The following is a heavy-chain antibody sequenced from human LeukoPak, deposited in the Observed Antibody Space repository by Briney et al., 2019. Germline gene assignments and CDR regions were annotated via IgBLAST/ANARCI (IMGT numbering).Heavy chain of an antibody. CDR3: ARGPPRYVWGSYRYTRIFDY. D-gene: IGHD3-16*02. CDR2: IYTSGST. CDR1: GGSISSYY. Sequence: SETLSLTCTVSGGSISSYYWSWIRQPAGKGLEWIGRIYTSGSTNYNPSLKSRVTISVDTSKNQFSLKLSSVTAADTAVYYCARGPPRYVWGSYRYTRIFDYWGQGTLVTASS. J-gene: IGHJ4*02. V-gene: IGHV4-4*07.